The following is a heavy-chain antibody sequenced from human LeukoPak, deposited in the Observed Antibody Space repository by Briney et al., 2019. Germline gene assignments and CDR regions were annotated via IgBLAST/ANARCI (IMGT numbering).Heavy chain of an antibody. D-gene: IGHD1-26*01. CDR1: GGSISSSSYY. V-gene: IGHV4-39*01. CDR2: IYYSGST. CDR3: ARIVGASDY. Sequence: PSETLSLACTVSGGSISSSSYYWGWIRQPPGKGLEWIGSIYYSGSTYYNPSLKSRVTISVDTSKNQFSLKLSSVTAADTAVYYCARIVGASDYWGQGTLVTVSS. J-gene: IGHJ4*02.